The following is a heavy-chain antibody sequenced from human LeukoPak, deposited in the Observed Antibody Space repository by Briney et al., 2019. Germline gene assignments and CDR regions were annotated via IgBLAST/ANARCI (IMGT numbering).Heavy chain of an antibody. V-gene: IGHV4-39*01. CDR3: ARGGSYYIFDY. J-gene: IGHJ4*02. CDR2: IYYSGST. CDR1: GGSISSSSYY. D-gene: IGHD1-26*01. Sequence: PSETLSLTCTVSGGSISSSSYYWGWIRQPPGKGLEWIGSIYYSGSTYYNPSLKSRVTMSVDTSKNQFSLKLSSVTAADTAVYYCARGGSYYIFDYWGQGTLVTVSS.